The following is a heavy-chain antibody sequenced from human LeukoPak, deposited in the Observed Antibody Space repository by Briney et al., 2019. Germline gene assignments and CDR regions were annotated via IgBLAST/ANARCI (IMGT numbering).Heavy chain of an antibody. V-gene: IGHV4-34*01. J-gene: IGHJ4*02. D-gene: IGHD6-19*01. CDR2: INHSGST. CDR3: ASRSGWYSRPFDY. CDR1: GGSFSGYY. Sequence: SETLSLTCAVYGGSFSGYYWSWIRQPPGKGLEWIGEINHSGSTNYNPSLKSRVTISVDTSKNQFSLKLSSVTAADTAVYYCASRSGWYSRPFDYWGQGTLVTVSS.